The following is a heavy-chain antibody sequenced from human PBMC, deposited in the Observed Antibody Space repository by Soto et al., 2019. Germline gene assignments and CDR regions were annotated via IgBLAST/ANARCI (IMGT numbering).Heavy chain of an antibody. V-gene: IGHV3-66*01. Sequence: EVQLVESGGGLVQPGGSLRLSCAASGFTVSSNYMSWVRQAPGKGLEWVSVISSGGSTYYADSVKGRFNISRDNSKNTLYLQMNSLRAEDTAVYYCARDRIPTGMDVWGQGTTVTVSS. CDR1: GFTVSSNY. J-gene: IGHJ6*02. CDR3: ARDRIPTGMDV. CDR2: ISSGGST.